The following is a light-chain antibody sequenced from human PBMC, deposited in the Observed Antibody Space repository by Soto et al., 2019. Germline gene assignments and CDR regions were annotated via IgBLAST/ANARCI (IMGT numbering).Light chain of an antibody. CDR3: CSYVGRSDSYV. V-gene: IGLV2-23*02. CDR1: SSDVGSNDL. Sequence: QCALSQPASVSGSPGQSITISCTGTSSDVGSNDLVSWYQQHPGKAPKLMIYEVSKRPSGISNRFSGSKSGNTASLTISGLQAEDEGDYYCCSYVGRSDSYVFGAGTKVTVL. CDR2: EVS. J-gene: IGLJ1*01.